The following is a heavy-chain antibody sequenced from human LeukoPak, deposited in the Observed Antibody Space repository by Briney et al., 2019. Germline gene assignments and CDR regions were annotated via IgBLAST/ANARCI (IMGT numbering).Heavy chain of an antibody. CDR3: AKRRFDRGGYFFDY. CDR2: ISESGVGT. D-gene: IGHD3-22*01. J-gene: IGHJ4*02. Sequence: GGSLRLSCAASGFTFSSYEMNWVRQAPGKGLEWVSTISESGVGTYYTDSVKGRFTISRDNSKNTVYLQMNSLRVEDTAVYYCAKRRFDRGGYFFDYWGQGTLVTVSS. CDR1: GFTFSSYE. V-gene: IGHV3-23*01.